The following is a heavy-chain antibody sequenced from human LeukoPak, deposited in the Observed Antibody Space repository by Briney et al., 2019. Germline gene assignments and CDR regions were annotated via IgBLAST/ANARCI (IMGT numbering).Heavy chain of an antibody. CDR3: ATGPAVAGYFDY. Sequence: GASVKVSCKVSGYTLTELSMHWVRQAPGKGLEWRGGFDPEDGETIYAQKFQGRVTMTEDTSTDTAYMELSSLRSEDTAVYYCATGPAVAGYFDYWGQGTLVTVSS. CDR1: GYTLTELS. J-gene: IGHJ4*02. V-gene: IGHV1-24*01. CDR2: FDPEDGET. D-gene: IGHD6-19*01.